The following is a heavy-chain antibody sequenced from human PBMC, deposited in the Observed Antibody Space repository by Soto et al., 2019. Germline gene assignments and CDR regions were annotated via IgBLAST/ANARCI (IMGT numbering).Heavy chain of an antibody. CDR3: AIQWELSGYYYGMDV. J-gene: IGHJ6*02. V-gene: IGHV1-8*01. CDR2: MSPNSGNT. CDR1: GYTFTSYD. Sequence: QVQLVQSGAEVKKPGASVKVSCKASGYTFTSYDINWVRQATGHGLEWMGWMSPNSGNTGFAQKFQVRVTMTRDTSISTAYLELSSLRSEDTAVYYCAIQWELSGYYYGMDVWCQGTKVTVSS. D-gene: IGHD1-26*01.